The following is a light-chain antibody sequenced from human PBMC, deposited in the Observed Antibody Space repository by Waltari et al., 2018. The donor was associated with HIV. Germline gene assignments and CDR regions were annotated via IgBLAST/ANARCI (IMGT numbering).Light chain of an antibody. CDR1: QTITSN. Sequence: EIVTTQPPATLAVSPGERPTLSCRARQTITSNLAWYQHKPGQAPRLLIFGASSRATGMPARFSGSGSGTDFTLTISSLQSEDFAIYYCQQYENWPPFTFGGGTRVEIK. J-gene: IGKJ4*01. CDR2: GAS. V-gene: IGKV3-15*01. CDR3: QQYENWPPFT.